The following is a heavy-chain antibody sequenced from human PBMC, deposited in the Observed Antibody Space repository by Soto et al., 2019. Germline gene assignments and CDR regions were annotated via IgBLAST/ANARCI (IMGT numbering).Heavy chain of an antibody. V-gene: IGHV3-23*01. J-gene: IGHJ4*02. D-gene: IGHD2-2*01. CDR3: ARDCSSSSCSVCAY. CDR2: ITASGEKL. Sequence: EVQLLESGGGLVQPGGSLRLSCAASGFSLSSYAMTWVRQAPGKGLEWVSGITASGEKLYYADSVKGRFTVSRDNSKNTLYLQMHSLRADDAAVYYCARDCSSSSCSVCAYWGQGTLVTVSS. CDR1: GFSLSSYA.